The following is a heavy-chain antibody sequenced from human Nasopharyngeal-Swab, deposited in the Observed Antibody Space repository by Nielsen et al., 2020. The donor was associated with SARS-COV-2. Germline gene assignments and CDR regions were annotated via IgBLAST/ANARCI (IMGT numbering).Heavy chain of an antibody. CDR3: ARGCVLTGPSCYYYGMDV. V-gene: IGHV3-21*01. CDR2: ISSSSSYI. CDR1: GFTFSTYS. Sequence: GESLKISCAASGFTFSTYSMNWVRQAPGKGLEWVSSISSSSSYIYYADSLKGRFTISRDNAKNSLYLQMNSLRAEDTAVYYCARGCVLTGPSCYYYGMDVWGQGTTVTVFS. J-gene: IGHJ6*02. D-gene: IGHD3-9*01.